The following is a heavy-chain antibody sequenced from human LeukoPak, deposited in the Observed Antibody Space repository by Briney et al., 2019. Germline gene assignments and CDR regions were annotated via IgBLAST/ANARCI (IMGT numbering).Heavy chain of an antibody. V-gene: IGHV4-59*12. CDR3: ARATGYDPFFDY. CDR2: IYYSGST. D-gene: IGHD5-12*01. J-gene: IGHJ4*02. CDR1: GGSISSYY. Sequence: SETLSLTCTVSGGSISSYYWSWIRQPPGKGLEWIGYIYYSGSTNYNPSLKSRVTMSVDTSKNQFSLKLSSVTAADTAVYYCARATGYDPFFDYWGQGTLVTVSS.